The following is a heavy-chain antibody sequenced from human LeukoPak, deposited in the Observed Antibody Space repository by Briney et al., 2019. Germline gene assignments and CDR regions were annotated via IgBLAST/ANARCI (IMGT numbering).Heavy chain of an antibody. Sequence: ASVKVSCKVSGYILIELSIHWVRQAPGKGLEWMGGFDPEDGETIYAQKFQGRVTMTEDTSTDTAYMELSSLRSEDTAVYYCATDRHYYDSSGSYNWFDPWGQGTLVTVSS. CDR2: FDPEDGET. V-gene: IGHV1-24*01. D-gene: IGHD3-22*01. CDR3: ATDRHYYDSSGSYNWFDP. J-gene: IGHJ5*02. CDR1: GYILIELS.